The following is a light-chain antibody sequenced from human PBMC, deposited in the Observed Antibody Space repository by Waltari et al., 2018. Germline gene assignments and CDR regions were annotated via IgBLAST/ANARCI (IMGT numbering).Light chain of an antibody. V-gene: IGKV6-21*02. J-gene: IGKJ2*02. CDR2: YAS. CDR3: HQSRTFPRT. CDR1: QNIGSD. Sequence: EVVLTQSPAFQSVTPGERVTLTCRASQNIGSDLHWYQHKPCQTPKLLIKYASQSISGVPSRFSGSGSGTDFTLTINRLEVEDAAIYYCHQSRTFPRTFGQGTQLEI.